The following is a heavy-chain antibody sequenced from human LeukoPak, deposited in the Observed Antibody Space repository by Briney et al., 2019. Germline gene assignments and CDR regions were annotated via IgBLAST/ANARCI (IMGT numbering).Heavy chain of an antibody. V-gene: IGHV6-1*01. CDR3: ARGHWNQYYYGMDV. CDR2: TYYRSKWYN. Sequence: SQTLSLTCAISGDSVSSHSAAWNWIRQSPSRGLEWLGRTYYRSKWYNEYAVSVQIRITINPDTSKNQFSLQLNSVTPEDTAVYFCARGHWNQYYYGMDVWGQGTTVTVSS. J-gene: IGHJ6*02. D-gene: IGHD1-1*01. CDR1: GDSVSSHSAA.